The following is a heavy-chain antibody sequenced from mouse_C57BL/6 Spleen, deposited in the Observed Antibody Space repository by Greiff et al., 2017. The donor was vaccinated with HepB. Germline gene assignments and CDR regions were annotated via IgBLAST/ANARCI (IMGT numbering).Heavy chain of an antibody. CDR1: GYTFTSYW. D-gene: IGHD2-5*01. V-gene: IGHV1-52*01. CDR2: IDPSDSET. CDR3: ARGYYSNYRFAY. Sequence: QVQLQQPGAELVRPGSSVKLSCKASGYTFTSYWMHWVKQRPIQGLEWIGNIDPSDSETHYNQKFKDKATLTVDKSSSTAYMQLSSLTSEDSAVYYCARGYYSNYRFAYWGQGTLVTVSA. J-gene: IGHJ3*01.